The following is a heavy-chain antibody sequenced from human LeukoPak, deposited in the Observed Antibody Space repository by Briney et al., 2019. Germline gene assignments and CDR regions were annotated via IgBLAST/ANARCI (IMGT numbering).Heavy chain of an antibody. CDR3: ARDQRDSSSSKGFNWFDP. V-gene: IGHV4-59*01. Sequence: SETLSLTCTVSGASISSYYWSWIRQPPGKGLEWIGYIYYSGSTNYNPSLKSRATISVDTSKNQFSLKLSSVTAADTAVYYCARDQRDSSSSKGFNWFDPWGQGTLVTVSS. J-gene: IGHJ5*02. D-gene: IGHD6-6*01. CDR2: IYYSGST. CDR1: GASISSYY.